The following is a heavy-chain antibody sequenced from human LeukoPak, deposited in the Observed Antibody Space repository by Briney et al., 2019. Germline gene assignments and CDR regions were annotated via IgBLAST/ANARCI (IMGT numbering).Heavy chain of an antibody. D-gene: IGHD3-3*01. V-gene: IGHV3-23*01. CDR3: ANGNGQRFLEWLHEVHFDY. Sequence: PGGSLRLSCAASEFTFSSFAISWVRQAPGKGLEWVSGISATGDSTYYADSVRGRFTISRDNSKNTLYLQMTSLRAEDTAVYYCANGNGQRFLEWLHEVHFDYWGQGTLVAVSS. J-gene: IGHJ4*02. CDR2: ISATGDST. CDR1: EFTFSSFA.